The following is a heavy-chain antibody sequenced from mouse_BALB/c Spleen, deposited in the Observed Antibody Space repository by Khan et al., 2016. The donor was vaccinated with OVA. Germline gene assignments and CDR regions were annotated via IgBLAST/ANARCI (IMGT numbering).Heavy chain of an antibody. Sequence: QVQLKQSGAELAKPGASVKMSCKTSGYTFTTYWMHWVKQRPGQGLEWIGYINPTSGHTDYNEKFEDKATLSADKSSSTAYMQLSSLTSEDSAVYYCTRDRIDYWGQGTTLTVSS. J-gene: IGHJ2*01. CDR1: GYTFTTYW. CDR3: TRDRIDY. CDR2: INPTSGHT. V-gene: IGHV1-7*01.